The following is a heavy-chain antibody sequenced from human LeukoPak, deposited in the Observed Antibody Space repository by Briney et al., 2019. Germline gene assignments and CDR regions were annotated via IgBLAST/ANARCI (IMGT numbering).Heavy chain of an antibody. CDR2: IKQDGSEK. D-gene: IGHD3-22*01. J-gene: IGHJ3*02. CDR3: AREAGSEVDYYDSSGPEGAFDI. Sequence: PGGSLRLSCAASGFTFSSYAMSWVRQAPGKGLEWVANIKQDGSEKYYVDSVKGRFTISRDNAKNSLYLQMNSLRAEDTAVYYCAREAGSEVDYYDSSGPEGAFDIWGQGTMVTVSS. CDR1: GFTFSSYA. V-gene: IGHV3-7*03.